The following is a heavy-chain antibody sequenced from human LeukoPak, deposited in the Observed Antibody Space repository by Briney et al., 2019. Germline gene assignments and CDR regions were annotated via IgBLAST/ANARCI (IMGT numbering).Heavy chain of an antibody. J-gene: IGHJ4*02. CDR2: IFHSGSI. V-gene: IGHV4-4*02. Sequence: KSSETLSLTCAVSGDSISGSDWWSWVRQSPGKGLEWIGDIFHSGSINYNPSLKSRVTLSVDKSKNQFSLKLSSVAAADTAVYFCARRVPSFDHWGQGLLVTVS. CDR3: ARRVPSFDH. CDR1: GDSISGSDW.